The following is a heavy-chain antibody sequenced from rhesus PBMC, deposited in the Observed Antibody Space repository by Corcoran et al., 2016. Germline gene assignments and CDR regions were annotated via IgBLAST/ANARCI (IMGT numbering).Heavy chain of an antibody. D-gene: IGHD6-25*01. J-gene: IGHJ5-1*01. CDR2: IYGSRGRH. CDR1: GYSISSNY. CDR3: ARDVGIAAAGVV. Sequence: QVQLQESDPGLVKPSETLSLTCAVSGYSISSNYWSWIRQPPGKGLEWIGYIYGSRGRHYYNPSLKSRVTISTDTAKNQFSLKLSSVTAADTAVYYCARDVGIAAAGVVWGPGVLVTVSS. V-gene: IGHV4-160*01.